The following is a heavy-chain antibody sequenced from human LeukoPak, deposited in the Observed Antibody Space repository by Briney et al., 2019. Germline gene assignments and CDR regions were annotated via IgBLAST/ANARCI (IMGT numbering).Heavy chain of an antibody. CDR2: ISYDGSNK. CDR3: AKDPQWELPSPFDQ. D-gene: IGHD1-26*01. J-gene: IGHJ4*02. V-gene: IGHV3-30-3*01. CDR1: GFTFSSYA. Sequence: GGSLRLSCAASGFTFSSYAMHWVRQAPGKGLEWVAVISYDGSNKYYADSVKGRFSISRDNSKNTLYLLMNSLRAEDTAVYYCAKDPQWELPSPFDQWGQGTLVTVSS.